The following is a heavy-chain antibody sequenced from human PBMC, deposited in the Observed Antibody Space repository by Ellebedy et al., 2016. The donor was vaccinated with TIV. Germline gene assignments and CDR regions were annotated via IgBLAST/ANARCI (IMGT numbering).Heavy chain of an antibody. CDR1: GFTFSSYA. V-gene: IGHV3-23*01. J-gene: IGHJ4*02. D-gene: IGHD3-10*01. CDR3: AKDYYGSGSYYDHNYFDC. Sequence: GESLKISCAASGFTFSSYAMSWVRQAPGKGLEWVSGISGSDGSTYYADSVKGRFSISRDNYKNTVHLQMNSLRAEDTAVYFCAKDYYGSGSYYDHNYFDCWGQGTLVTVSS. CDR2: ISGSDGST.